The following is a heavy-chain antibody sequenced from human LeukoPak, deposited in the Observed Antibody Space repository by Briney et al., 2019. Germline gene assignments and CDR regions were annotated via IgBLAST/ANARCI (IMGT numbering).Heavy chain of an antibody. V-gene: IGHV3-53*01. J-gene: IGHJ4*02. CDR1: GFTVSSNY. CDR3: ASTSPPGYFDY. Sequence: PGGSLRLSCAASGFTVSSNYMSWVRQAPGKGLEWVSVIYSGGRTYYADSVKVRFTISRDNSKNTLYLQMNSLRAEDTAVYYCASTSPPGYFDYWGQGTLVTVSS. CDR2: IYSGGRT.